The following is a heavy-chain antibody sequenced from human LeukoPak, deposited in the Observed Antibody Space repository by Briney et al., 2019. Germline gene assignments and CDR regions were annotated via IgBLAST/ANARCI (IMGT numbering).Heavy chain of an antibody. Sequence: GASVKVSCKASGYTFTGYYMHWVRQAPGQGLEWMGWINPNSGGTNYAQKFQGRVTMTRDTSISTAYMELSRLRSDDTAVYYCARGHYDSSGYYYEGYWGQGTLVTVSS. D-gene: IGHD3-22*01. CDR1: GYTFTGYY. V-gene: IGHV1-2*02. CDR3: ARGHYDSSGYYYEGY. CDR2: INPNSGGT. J-gene: IGHJ4*02.